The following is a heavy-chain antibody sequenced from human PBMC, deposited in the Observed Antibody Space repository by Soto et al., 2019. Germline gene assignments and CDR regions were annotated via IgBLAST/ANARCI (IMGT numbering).Heavy chain of an antibody. CDR3: ARDRAAADY. Sequence: QVQLVQSGAEVKKPGASVKISCKTSGYIFINYYIHWVRQAPGQGLEWVALFNPMSGSTNYAQKLQGRVAVTSDTSASTVYMELSRLISDDTAVYYCARDRAAADYWGQVTLVTVSS. V-gene: IGHV1-46*04. CDR2: FNPMSGST. D-gene: IGHD6-13*01. CDR1: GYIFINYY. J-gene: IGHJ4*02.